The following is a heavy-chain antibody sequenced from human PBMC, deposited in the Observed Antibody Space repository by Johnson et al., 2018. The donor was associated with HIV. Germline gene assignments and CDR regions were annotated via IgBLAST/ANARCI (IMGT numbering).Heavy chain of an antibody. CDR3: ALSGGAAAYDAFDI. CDR2: IKSKTDGGTT. D-gene: IGHD6-13*01. CDR1: GFTVSSNY. J-gene: IGHJ3*02. V-gene: IGHV3-15*05. Sequence: VQLVESGGGLIQPGGSLRLSCAASGFTVSSNYMSWVRQAPGKGLEWVGRIKSKTDGGTTDYAAPVKGRFTISRDNAKNTLYLQMNRLRAEDTAVYYCALSGGAAAYDAFDIWGQGTMVTVSS.